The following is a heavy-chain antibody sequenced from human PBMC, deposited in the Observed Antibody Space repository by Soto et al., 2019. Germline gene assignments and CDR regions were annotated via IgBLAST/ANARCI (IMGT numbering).Heavy chain of an antibody. V-gene: IGHV5-51*01. CDR3: ARRYYDILTGYYYFDY. D-gene: IGHD3-9*01. CDR1: GYTFTRYW. CDR2: IYPSDSDA. J-gene: IGHJ4*02. Sequence: PGESLKISCEGSGYTFTRYWIGWVRQIPGKGLEWMGIIYPSDSDAKYSPSFEGQVTISADESISTAYLRWNSLKASDTAMYYCARRYYDILTGYYYFDYWCQGTLVTVS.